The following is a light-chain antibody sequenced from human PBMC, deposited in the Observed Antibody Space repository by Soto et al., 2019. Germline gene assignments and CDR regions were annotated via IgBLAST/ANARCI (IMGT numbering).Light chain of an antibody. CDR1: SSDVGGYNY. CDR3: SSYAGSSNV. V-gene: IGLV2-8*01. J-gene: IGLJ1*01. CDR2: EVN. Sequence: VLTQPPSASGSPGQSVAISCTGTSSDVGGYNYVSWYQQHPGKAPKLMIYEVNKRPSGVPDRFSGSKSGNTASLTVSGLQAEDEADYYCSSYAGSSNVFGTGTKV.